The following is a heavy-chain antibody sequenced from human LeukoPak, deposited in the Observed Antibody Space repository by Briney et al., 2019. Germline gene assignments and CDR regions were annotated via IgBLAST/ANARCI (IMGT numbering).Heavy chain of an antibody. Sequence: SVKVSCEASGGTFSSYAISWVRQAPGQGLEWMGGIIPIFGTANYAQKFQGRVTITADESTSTAYMELSSLRSEDTAVYYCASGYDSSGYYYAIDYWGQGTLVTVSS. D-gene: IGHD3-22*01. CDR3: ASGYDSSGYYYAIDY. J-gene: IGHJ4*02. CDR2: IIPIFGTA. CDR1: GGTFSSYA. V-gene: IGHV1-69*01.